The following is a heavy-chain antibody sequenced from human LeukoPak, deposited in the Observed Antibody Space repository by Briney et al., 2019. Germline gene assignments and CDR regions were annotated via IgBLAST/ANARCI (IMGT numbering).Heavy chain of an antibody. CDR3: ARATPGYSYGYY. J-gene: IGHJ4*02. CDR2: IIPIFGIA. Sequence: SVTLFCTASGGTFSSYAISWVRQAPGQGLEWMGRIIPIFGIANYAQKFQGRVTISADKSTSTVYMELSSLRSEDTAVYYCARATPGYSYGYYWGKGTRVTVSS. CDR1: GGTFSSYA. V-gene: IGHV1-69*04. D-gene: IGHD5-18*01.